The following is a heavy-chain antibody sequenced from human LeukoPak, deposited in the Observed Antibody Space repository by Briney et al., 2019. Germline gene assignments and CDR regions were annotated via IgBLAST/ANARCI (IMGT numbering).Heavy chain of an antibody. CDR1: GFTFSSYA. V-gene: IGHV3-23*01. D-gene: IGHD6-19*01. Sequence: PGGSLRLSCAASGFTFSSYAMSWVRQAPGKGLEWVSAISGSGGSTYYADSVKGRFTISRDNSKNTLYLQMNSLRAEDTAVYYCAKDRSESSGNLVRYFDLWGRGTLVTVSS. CDR3: AKDRSESSGNLVRYFDL. J-gene: IGHJ2*01. CDR2: ISGSGGST.